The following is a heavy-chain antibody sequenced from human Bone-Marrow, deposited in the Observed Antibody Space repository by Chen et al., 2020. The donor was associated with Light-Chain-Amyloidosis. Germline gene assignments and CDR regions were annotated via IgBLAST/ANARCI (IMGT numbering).Heavy chain of an antibody. CDR3: ASDGGLVVVEAAV. V-gene: IGHV3-15*01. J-gene: IGHJ4*02. CDR1: GFSFSNAW. Sequence: EVRLVESGGGVVKPGGSLRLSCEASGFSFSNAWVTWVRQAPGKGLEWLGRIKGESDGGTTAFAASVQGRFGISRDQTRNTGYLQMSSLKSDDTAIYYCASDGGLVVVEAAVWGQGTQVTVSS. D-gene: IGHD2-21*01. CDR2: IKGESDGGTT.